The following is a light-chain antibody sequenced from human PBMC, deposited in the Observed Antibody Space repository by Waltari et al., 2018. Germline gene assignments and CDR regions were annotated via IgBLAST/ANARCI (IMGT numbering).Light chain of an antibody. V-gene: IGLV2-23*01. J-gene: IGLJ1*01. Sequence: QSALTQPASVSGSPGQSITLSCTGTSNDIGNYDLVSWYQQRPGEAPKLLMYGATKRPAGVSKRFSGAKSGKTASLTISGLQTEDEADYYCCSFVAANSFVFGPGTKVTVL. CDR1: SNDIGNYDL. CDR3: CSFVAANSFV. CDR2: GAT.